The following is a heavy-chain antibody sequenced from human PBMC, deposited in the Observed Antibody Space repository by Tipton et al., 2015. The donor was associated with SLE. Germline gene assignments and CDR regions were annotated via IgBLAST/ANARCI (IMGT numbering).Heavy chain of an antibody. CDR1: GGSISSTTYY. CDR3: ARVGSSHYYYYYYLDV. V-gene: IGHV4-61*01. Sequence: TLSLTCTVSGGSISSTTYYWSWIRQPPGKGLEWIGFIYYSGSTDYKPSLKSRVTISIDTSKNQFSLKLRSVTAADTAIYYCARVGSSHYYYYYYLDVWGKGTTVTVSS. J-gene: IGHJ6*03. CDR2: IYYSGST. D-gene: IGHD6-6*01.